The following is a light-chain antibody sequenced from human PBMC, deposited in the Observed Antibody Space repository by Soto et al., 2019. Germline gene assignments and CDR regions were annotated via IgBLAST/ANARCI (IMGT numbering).Light chain of an antibody. Sequence: QSVLTQPASVSGSPGQSITISCTGTSSDVGGYNYVSWYQQHPGKAPKLMIYDVSNRPSGVSNRFSGSKSGNTASLTISGLKAEDEDDYYCSSYTSSSTVVFGGCTQLTVL. CDR3: SSYTSSSTVV. CDR1: SSDVGGYNY. V-gene: IGLV2-14*01. CDR2: DVS. J-gene: IGLJ2*01.